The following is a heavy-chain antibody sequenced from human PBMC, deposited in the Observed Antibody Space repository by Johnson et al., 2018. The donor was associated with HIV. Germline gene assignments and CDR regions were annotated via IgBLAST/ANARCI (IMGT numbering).Heavy chain of an antibody. Sequence: QVQLVESGGGVVQPGRSLRLSGAASGFMFSSYAMHWVRQAPGKGLEWVAVISYDGSNKDYADSVKGRFTISRDNSKNTLYLQMNSLRAEDTAVYYCARVGGRTTAGAVDMWGQGTMVTVSS. V-gene: IGHV3-30*04. CDR1: GFMFSSYA. D-gene: IGHD2-15*01. J-gene: IGHJ3*02. CDR3: ARVGGRTTAGAVDM. CDR2: ISYDGSNK.